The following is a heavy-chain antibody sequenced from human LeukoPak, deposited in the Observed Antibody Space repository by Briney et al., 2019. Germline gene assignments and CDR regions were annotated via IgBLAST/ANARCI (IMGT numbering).Heavy chain of an antibody. V-gene: IGHV6-1*01. CDR3: ARRLTQYDCFDP. CDR2: TYYRSTWYN. J-gene: IGHJ5*02. CDR1: GDIVSSNSVT. D-gene: IGHD2-2*01. Sequence: PSQTLSLTCAISGDIVSSNSVTWNWIRQSPSRGLECLGRTYYRSTWYNDYAVSVRGRITVNPDTSKNQFSLHLNSVTPEDTAVYYCARRLTQYDCFDPWGQGILVTVSS.